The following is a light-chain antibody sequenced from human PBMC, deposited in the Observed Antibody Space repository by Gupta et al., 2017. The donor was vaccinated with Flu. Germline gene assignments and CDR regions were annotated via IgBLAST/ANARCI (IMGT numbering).Light chain of an antibody. Sequence: SPGKTGTISCTRSSDSIANNYVHWYQQRPGTAPINLIYEDNQRPSGVPDRFSGSIDRSSNSASLTISGLKPEDEADYYCQSYEVFGGGTKLTVL. CDR3: QSYEV. CDR2: EDN. CDR1: SDSIANNY. V-gene: IGLV6-57*03. J-gene: IGLJ2*01.